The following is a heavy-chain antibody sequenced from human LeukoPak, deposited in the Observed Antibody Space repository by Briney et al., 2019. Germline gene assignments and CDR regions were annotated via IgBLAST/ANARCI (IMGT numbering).Heavy chain of an antibody. CDR1: GFTFSSYS. Sequence: GGSLRPSCAASGFTFSSYSMSWVRQAPGKGLEWVSSISSSSSYIYYADSVKGRFTISRDNAKNSLYLQMNSLRAEDTAVYYCARTSPTDSSGYPFDYWGQGTLVTVSS. V-gene: IGHV3-21*01. CDR3: ARTSPTDSSGYPFDY. CDR2: ISSSSSYI. D-gene: IGHD3-22*01. J-gene: IGHJ4*02.